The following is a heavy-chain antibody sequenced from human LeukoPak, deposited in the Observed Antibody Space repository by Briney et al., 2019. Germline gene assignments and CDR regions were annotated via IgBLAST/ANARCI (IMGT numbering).Heavy chain of an antibody. Sequence: SVKVSCKASGGTFSSYAISWVRQAPGQGLEWMGGFIPIFGTANYAQKFQGRVTITADESTSTAYMELSSLRSGDTAVYYCARGYWNDYFDYWGQGTLVTVSS. J-gene: IGHJ4*02. CDR1: GGTFSSYA. CDR3: ARGYWNDYFDY. CDR2: FIPIFGTA. D-gene: IGHD1-1*01. V-gene: IGHV1-69*13.